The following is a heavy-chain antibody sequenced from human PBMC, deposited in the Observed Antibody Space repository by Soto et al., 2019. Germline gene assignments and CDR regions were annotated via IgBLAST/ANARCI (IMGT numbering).Heavy chain of an antibody. CDR1: VYTFTSYG. D-gene: IGHD6-6*01. Sequence: ASVKVSCRASVYTFTSYGISWVRQAPGQGLEWMGWISAYNGNTNYAQKLQGRVTMTTDTSTSTAYMELRILRSYDTDVYYCARDLTTSIAARPMSGTDFDYWGQGTLVPVSS. J-gene: IGHJ4*02. CDR3: ARDLTTSIAARPMSGTDFDY. CDR2: ISAYNGNT. V-gene: IGHV1-18*04.